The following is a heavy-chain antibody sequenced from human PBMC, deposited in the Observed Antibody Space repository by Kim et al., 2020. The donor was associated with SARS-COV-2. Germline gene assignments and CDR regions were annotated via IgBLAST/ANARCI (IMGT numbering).Heavy chain of an antibody. CDR2: ISSSSSNI. V-gene: IGHV3-21*01. Sequence: GGSLRLSCAASGFTFSSYSMNWVRQAPGKGLEWVSSISSSSSNIYYADSVKGRFTISRDNAKNSLYLQMNSLRAEDTAVYYCARACYDFWSGYYRVYSFDYWGQGTLVTVSS. D-gene: IGHD3-3*01. J-gene: IGHJ4*02. CDR1: GFTFSSYS. CDR3: ARACYDFWSGYYRVYSFDY.